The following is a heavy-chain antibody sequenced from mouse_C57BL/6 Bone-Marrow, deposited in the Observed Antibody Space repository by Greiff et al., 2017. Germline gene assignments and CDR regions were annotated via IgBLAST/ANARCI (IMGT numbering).Heavy chain of an antibody. D-gene: IGHD4-1*01. CDR3: ATMNWDWYFDV. CDR2: INPSSGYT. J-gene: IGHJ1*03. CDR1: GYTFTSYW. V-gene: IGHV1-7*01. Sequence: VQRVESGAELAKPGASVKLSCKASGYTFTSYWMHWVKQRPGQGLEWIGYINPSSGYTKNNQKFKDKATLTADKSSSTAYMQLSSLTYEDSAVYYCATMNWDWYFDVWGTGTTVTVSS.